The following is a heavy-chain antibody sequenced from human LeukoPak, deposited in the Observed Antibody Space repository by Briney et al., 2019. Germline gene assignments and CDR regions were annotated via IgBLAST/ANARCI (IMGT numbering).Heavy chain of an antibody. Sequence: GGSLRLSCAVSGFIFSDYYMSWIRQAPGKGLEGVSYISSSGSLIYYADSVKGRFTISRDNAKNSLFLQMNSLRAEDTAVYYCAREWNPSETIDSWSQGTLVTVSS. V-gene: IGHV3-11*01. J-gene: IGHJ4*02. CDR1: GFIFSDYY. CDR2: ISSSGSLI. D-gene: IGHD1-1*01. CDR3: AREWNPSETIDS.